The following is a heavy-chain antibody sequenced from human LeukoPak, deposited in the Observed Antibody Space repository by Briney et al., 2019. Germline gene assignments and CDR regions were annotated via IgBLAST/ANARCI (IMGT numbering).Heavy chain of an antibody. J-gene: IGHJ6*02. Sequence: NPSETLSLTCAVYGGSFSGYYWSWIRQHPGKGLEWIGYIYYSGSTYYNPSLKSRVTISVDTSKNQFSLKLSSVTAADTAVYYCARDLPTTSKGMDVWGQGTTVTVSS. V-gene: IGHV4-31*11. D-gene: IGHD4-17*01. CDR1: GGSFSGYY. CDR2: IYYSGST. CDR3: ARDLPTTSKGMDV.